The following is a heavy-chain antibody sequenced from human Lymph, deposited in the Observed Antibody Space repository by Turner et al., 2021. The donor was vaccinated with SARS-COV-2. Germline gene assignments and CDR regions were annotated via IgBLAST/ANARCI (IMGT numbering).Heavy chain of an antibody. CDR1: GFTFSSYA. V-gene: IGHV3-30*04. J-gene: IGHJ4*02. D-gene: IGHD3-22*01. CDR2: ISYDGSDK. CDR3: ARDRDSSGWVDY. Sequence: QVQLVESGGGVVQPGRSLRLPCAASGFTFSSYAMHWGRQAPGKGLEWVAFISYDGSDKYYADSVKGRFTFSRDNSKNTLYLQMNSLRAEDTAVYYCARDRDSSGWVDYWGQGTLVTVSS.